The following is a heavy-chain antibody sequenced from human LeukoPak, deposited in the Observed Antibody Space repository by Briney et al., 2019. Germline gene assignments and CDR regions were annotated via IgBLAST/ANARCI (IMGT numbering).Heavy chain of an antibody. CDR3: ARDFRHSSSYFDF. D-gene: IGHD6-6*01. Sequence: ASVKVSCKASGYTFTSYYIHWVRQAPRQGLEWVGIINPSGGSTNYAQKFQGRVTMTRDTSTSTVYMELRSLRSDDTAVYYCARDFRHSSSYFDFWRQGTLVTVSS. CDR1: GYTFTSYY. V-gene: IGHV1-46*01. CDR2: INPSGGST. J-gene: IGHJ4*02.